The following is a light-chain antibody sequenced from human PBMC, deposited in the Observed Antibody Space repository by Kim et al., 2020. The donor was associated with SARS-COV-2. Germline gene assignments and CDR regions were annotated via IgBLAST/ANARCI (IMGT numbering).Light chain of an antibody. J-gene: IGLJ3*02. CDR3: QSYDSSLSGWV. V-gene: IGLV1-40*01. CDR1: SSNIGAGYD. CDR2: GNT. Sequence: QRVTISCTGTSSNIGAGYDVHWYQQVPGTAPKLLIYGNTDRPTGVPDRFSGSKSGTSASLAIAGLQAEDEADYYCQSYDSSLSGWVFGGGTKLTVL.